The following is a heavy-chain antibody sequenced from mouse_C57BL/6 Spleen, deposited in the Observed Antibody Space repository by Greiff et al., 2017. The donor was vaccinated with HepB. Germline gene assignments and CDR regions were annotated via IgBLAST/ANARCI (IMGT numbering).Heavy chain of an antibody. J-gene: IGHJ2*01. CDR2: ISSGSSTI. Sequence: EVMLVESGGGLVKPGGSLKLSCAASGFTFSDYGMHWVRQAPEKGLEWVAYISSGSSTIYYADTVKGRFTISRDNAKNTLFLQMTSLRSEDTAMYYCARRHYGSSNYFDYWGQGTTLTVSS. CDR1: GFTFSDYG. CDR3: ARRHYGSSNYFDY. D-gene: IGHD1-1*01. V-gene: IGHV5-17*01.